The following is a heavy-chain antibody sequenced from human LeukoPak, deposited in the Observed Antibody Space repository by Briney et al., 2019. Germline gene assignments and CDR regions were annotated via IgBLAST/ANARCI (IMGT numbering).Heavy chain of an antibody. J-gene: IGHJ5*02. CDR1: GYTFTSYY. D-gene: IGHD3-3*01. V-gene: IGHV1-46*01. Sequence: ASVKVSCKASGYTFTSYYMHWVRQAPGQGLEWMGIINPSGGSTSYAQKFQGRVTMTRDTSTSTVYMELSSLRSEDTAVYYCARHVGYDFWSGYDWFDPWGQGTLVTVSS. CDR3: ARHVGYDFWSGYDWFDP. CDR2: INPSGGST.